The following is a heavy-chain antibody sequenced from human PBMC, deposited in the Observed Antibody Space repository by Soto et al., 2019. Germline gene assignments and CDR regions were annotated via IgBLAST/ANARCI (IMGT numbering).Heavy chain of an antibody. V-gene: IGHV1-46*01. Sequence: ASVKVSCKTSGYTFTRHYIYWVRQAPGEGLQWMGFINPSGGSPVYPQKFQGTVTMTSDTSTTTVYMELSSLRSEDTGVYYCARSRAPGASDAFDIWGQGTMVTVSS. CDR3: ARSRAPGASDAFDI. D-gene: IGHD2-8*02. CDR1: GYTFTRHY. CDR2: INPSGGSP. J-gene: IGHJ3*02.